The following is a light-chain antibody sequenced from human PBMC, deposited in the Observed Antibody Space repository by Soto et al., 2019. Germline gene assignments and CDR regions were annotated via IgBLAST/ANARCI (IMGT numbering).Light chain of an antibody. CDR1: SSDVGSYNF. CDR3: SSYTTTSNYV. Sequence: QSALTQPASVSGSPGQSISISCTGTSSDVGSYNFVSWYQQLPGKAPKLMIYEVSNRPSGVSNRFSGYKSGNTASLTISGLQAEDEADYYCSSYTTTSNYVFGRGTKVTV. J-gene: IGLJ1*01. V-gene: IGLV2-14*01. CDR2: EVS.